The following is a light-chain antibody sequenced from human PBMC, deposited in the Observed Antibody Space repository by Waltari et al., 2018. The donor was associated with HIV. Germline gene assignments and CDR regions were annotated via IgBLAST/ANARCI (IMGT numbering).Light chain of an antibody. CDR2: HHN. CDR1: KLGGKY. Sequence: SYELTQPPSVSVYPGQTASITCSGDKLGGKYVCWYQQSPGQSPVLVIYHHNKRPSGIPVRFSGSNSGNTATLTISGTQVMDEADYYCQAWDSGTVVFGGGTKLTVL. V-gene: IGLV3-1*01. CDR3: QAWDSGTVV. J-gene: IGLJ2*01.